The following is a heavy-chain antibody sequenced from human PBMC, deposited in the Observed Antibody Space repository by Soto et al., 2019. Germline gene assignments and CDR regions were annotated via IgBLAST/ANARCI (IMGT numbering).Heavy chain of an antibody. CDR2: IIPIFGTA. D-gene: IGHD2-21*02. V-gene: IGHV1-69*01. J-gene: IGHJ4*02. CDR3: ARDPSDTQNCGGDCYSDY. Sequence: SVKVSCKASGGPFISYAISWVRQAPGQGLEWMGGIIPIFGTANYAQKFQGRVTITADESTSTAYMELSSLRSEDTAVYYCARDPSDTQNCGGDCYSDYWGQGTLVTVSS. CDR1: GGPFISYA.